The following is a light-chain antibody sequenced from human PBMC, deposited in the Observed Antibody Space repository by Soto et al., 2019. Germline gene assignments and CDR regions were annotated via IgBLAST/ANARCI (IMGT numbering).Light chain of an antibody. Sequence: EIVLTQSPGTLSLSPGERATLSCRASQSVSSSYLAWYQQKPGQAPRLLIYGASSRATVIPDRFGGSGSGTDFPLTISRLEPEDFAVYYCQQYGSSPITFGPGTRLEIK. CDR2: GAS. CDR1: QSVSSSY. J-gene: IGKJ5*01. CDR3: QQYGSSPIT. V-gene: IGKV3-20*01.